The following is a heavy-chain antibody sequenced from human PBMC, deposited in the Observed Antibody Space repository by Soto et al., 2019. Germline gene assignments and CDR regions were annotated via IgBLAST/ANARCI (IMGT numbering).Heavy chain of an antibody. CDR3: ARDFTTNYYNYGLDV. V-gene: IGHV4-4*07. CDR2: VLTNGGA. Sequence: QVQLQESGLGLVKPSETLSLICTVSGASVNNYYWSWIRQPAGGGLEWIGRVLTNGGANYNPSLKSRVSMSVDTSKNQFSLNLRSVTAADTAIYFCARDFTTNYYNYGLDVWGQGTTVTV. CDR1: GASVNNYY. J-gene: IGHJ6*02.